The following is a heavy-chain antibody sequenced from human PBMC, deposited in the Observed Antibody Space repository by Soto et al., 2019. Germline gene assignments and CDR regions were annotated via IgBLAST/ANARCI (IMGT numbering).Heavy chain of an antibody. CDR1: GFTFSSYA. V-gene: IGHV3-23*01. CDR2: ISGSGGST. CDR3: AKGGITSRWPYYYGMDV. Sequence: EVQLLESGGGLVQPGGSLRLSCAASGFTFSSYAMSWVRQAPGKGLEWVSAISGSGGSTYYAASVKGRFTISRDNSKNTLDLQMNSRRAEDTAVYYCAKGGITSRWPYYYGMDVWGQGTTVTVSS. D-gene: IGHD2-2*01. J-gene: IGHJ6*02.